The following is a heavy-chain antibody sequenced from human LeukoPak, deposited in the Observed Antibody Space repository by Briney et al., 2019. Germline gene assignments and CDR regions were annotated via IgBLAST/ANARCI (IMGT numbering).Heavy chain of an antibody. V-gene: IGHV4-39*01. CDR1: GGSISSSSYY. CDR2: IYYSGSA. D-gene: IGHD3-22*01. J-gene: IGHJ4*02. CDR3: ARLAYYYDSSGYCYYFDY. Sequence: SETLSLTCTVSGGSISSSSYYWGWIRQPPGKGLEWIGSIYYSGSAYYNPSLKSRVIISVDTSKNQFSLKLSSVTAADTAVYYCARLAYYYDSSGYCYYFDYWGQGTLVTVSS.